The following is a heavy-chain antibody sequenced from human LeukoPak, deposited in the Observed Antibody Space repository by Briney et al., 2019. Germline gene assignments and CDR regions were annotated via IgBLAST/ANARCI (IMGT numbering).Heavy chain of an antibody. D-gene: IGHD3-22*01. Sequence: GGSLRLSCAASGFTVDSNYLSWVRQAPGKGLEWVTTIYTGGNTYYAASVKGRFTISRDFSKNTVFLHMSSLRAEDTAMYYCARGDDSGYYDYFDYWGQGALVTVSS. CDR3: ARGDDSGYYDYFDY. CDR1: GFTVDSNY. J-gene: IGHJ4*02. CDR2: IYTGGNT. V-gene: IGHV3-53*01.